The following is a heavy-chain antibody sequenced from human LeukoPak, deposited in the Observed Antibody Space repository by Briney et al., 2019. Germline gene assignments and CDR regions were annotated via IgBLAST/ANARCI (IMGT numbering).Heavy chain of an antibody. D-gene: IGHD2-21*01. CDR1: GFTFSSYA. CDR2: ISGSGGST. CDR3: AKSKLFHPTEGWPDAFDI. J-gene: IGHJ3*02. V-gene: IGHV3-23*01. Sequence: GGSLRLSCAASGFTFSSYAMSWVRQAPGKGLEWVSAISGSGGSTYYADSVKGRFTISRDNSKNTLYLQMNSLRAEDTAVYYCAKSKLFHPTEGWPDAFDIWGQGTMVTVSS.